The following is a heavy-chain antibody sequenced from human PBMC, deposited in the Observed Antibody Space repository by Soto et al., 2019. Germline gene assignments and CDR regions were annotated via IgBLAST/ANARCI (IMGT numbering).Heavy chain of an antibody. CDR3: ARIPENEYCGGDCYSAPDY. Sequence: QVTLKESGPVLVKPTETLTLTCTVSGFSLSNARMGVSWIRQPPGKALEWLAHIFSNDEKSYSTSLKSRLTISKDTSKSQVVLTMTNMDPVDTATYYCARIPENEYCGGDCYSAPDYWGQGTLVTVSS. D-gene: IGHD2-21*02. CDR1: GFSLSNARMG. J-gene: IGHJ4*02. CDR2: IFSNDEK. V-gene: IGHV2-26*01.